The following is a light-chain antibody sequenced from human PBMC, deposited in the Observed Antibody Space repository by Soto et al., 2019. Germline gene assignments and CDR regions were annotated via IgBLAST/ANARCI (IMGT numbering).Light chain of an antibody. V-gene: IGKV3-20*01. J-gene: IGKJ1*01. CDR1: QSVGTSW. Sequence: EIVLTQSPGTLSLSPGERVTLSCRASQSVGTSWLAWYQQKPGQSPWLLIYSTSSRATGIPDRFSGSGSETDFALTISRLEPEDSAVYYCQQYASSQWTFGQGTKVEIK. CDR3: QQYASSQWT. CDR2: STS.